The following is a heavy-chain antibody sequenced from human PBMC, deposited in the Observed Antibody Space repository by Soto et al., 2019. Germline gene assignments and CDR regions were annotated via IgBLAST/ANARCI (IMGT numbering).Heavy chain of an antibody. CDR1: GYTFTSYG. CDR2: ISAYNGNT. D-gene: IGHD2-2*01. V-gene: IGHV1-18*01. CDR3: ARLGQNSYQLVAVDY. Sequence: EASVKVSCKASGYTFTSYGISWVRQAPGQGLEWMGWISAYNGNTNYAQKLQGRVTMTTDTSTSTAYMELRSLRSDDTAVYYCARLGQNSYQLVAVDYWGQGTLVTVSS. J-gene: IGHJ4*02.